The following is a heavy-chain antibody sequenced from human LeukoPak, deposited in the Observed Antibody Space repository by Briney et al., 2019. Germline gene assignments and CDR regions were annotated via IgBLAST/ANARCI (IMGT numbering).Heavy chain of an antibody. V-gene: IGHV1-8*03. J-gene: IGHJ3*02. CDR2: MNPNSGDT. CDR3: ARDMRGAAAADDAFDI. D-gene: IGHD6-13*01. CDR1: GYTFTSCD. Sequence: ASVKVSCKASGYTFTSCDINWVRQATGQGLEWMGWMNPNSGDTGYAQNFQGRITITRDTSTNTPYMELSSMRSEDTAVYYCARDMRGAAAADDAFDIWGQGTMVTVSS.